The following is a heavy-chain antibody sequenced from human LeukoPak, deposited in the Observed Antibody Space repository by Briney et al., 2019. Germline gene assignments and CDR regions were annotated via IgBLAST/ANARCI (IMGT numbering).Heavy chain of an antibody. V-gene: IGHV4-34*01. CDR1: GGSISSGGYS. CDR2: INHSGST. CDR3: ARGNARRILFAY. Sequence: SETLSLTCAVSGGSISSGGYSWSWIRQPPGKGLEWIGEINHSGSTNYNPSLKSRVTISVDTSKNQFSLKLSSVTAADTAVYYCARGNARRILFAYWGQGTLVTVSS. J-gene: IGHJ4*02.